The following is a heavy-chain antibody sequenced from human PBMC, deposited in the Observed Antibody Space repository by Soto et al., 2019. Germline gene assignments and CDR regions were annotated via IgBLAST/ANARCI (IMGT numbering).Heavy chain of an antibody. D-gene: IGHD3-9*01. CDR1: GGSFRGYY. V-gene: IGHV4-34*02. Sequence: QVQLQQWGAGLLKPSETLSLTCAVSGGSFRGYYWNWIRQPPGKGLERIGEINHSGSADYNPSLKSRITISVDTSKRQISLNLTSVTAADTAVYYCAGETSDYDVLAGPTAFDFWGHGTMVTVSS. CDR3: AGETSDYDVLAGPTAFDF. CDR2: INHSGSA. J-gene: IGHJ3*01.